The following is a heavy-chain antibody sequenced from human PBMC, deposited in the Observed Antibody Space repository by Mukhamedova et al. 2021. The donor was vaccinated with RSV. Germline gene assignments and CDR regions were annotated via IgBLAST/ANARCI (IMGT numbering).Heavy chain of an antibody. D-gene: IGHD1-20*01. CDR1: FTVSSKY. CDR3: ATPSRGITSYFDY. Sequence: FTVSSKYMSWVRQAPGRGLDWVSVLYVDGTTHYADSVKGRFTVSRDNSKNTLFLQMNSLRPEDTAVHYCATPSRGITSYFDY. CDR2: LYVDGTT. J-gene: IGHJ4*01. V-gene: IGHV3-66*02.